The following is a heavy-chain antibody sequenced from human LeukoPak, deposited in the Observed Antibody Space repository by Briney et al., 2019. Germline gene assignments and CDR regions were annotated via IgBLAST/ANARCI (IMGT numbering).Heavy chain of an antibody. CDR2: IYPGDSDT. J-gene: IGHJ6*02. V-gene: IGHV5-51*01. CDR3: ARHRGQPASHYSYGMDV. CDR1: GYSFTSYW. Sequence: GESLQISCKGSGYSFTSYWIGWVRQMPGKGLEWMGVIYPGDSDTRYSPSFQGQVTISADNSISTAYLQWSSLKASDTAIYYCARHRGQPASHYSYGMDVWGQGTSVTVSS. D-gene: IGHD2-2*01.